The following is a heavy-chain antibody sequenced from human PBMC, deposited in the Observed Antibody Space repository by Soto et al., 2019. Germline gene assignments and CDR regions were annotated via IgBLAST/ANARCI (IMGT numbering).Heavy chain of an antibody. J-gene: IGHJ5*02. D-gene: IGHD3-16*01. Sequence: SETLSLTCTVSGGSISSYYWSWIRQPPGKGLEWIGYIYYSGSTNYNPSLKSRVTISVDTSKNQFSLKLSSVTAADTAVYYCAREGEPGGRFDPWGQGTLVTVSS. CDR2: IYYSGST. CDR1: GGSISSYY. V-gene: IGHV4-59*01. CDR3: AREGEPGGRFDP.